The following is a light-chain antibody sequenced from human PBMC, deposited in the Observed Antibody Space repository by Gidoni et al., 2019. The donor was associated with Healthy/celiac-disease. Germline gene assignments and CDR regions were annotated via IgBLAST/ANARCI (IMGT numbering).Light chain of an antibody. Sequence: QSALTQPPSASGSPGPSVTISCTGTSSDVGAYKYVSWYQQHPGKVPKLMIYEVSKRPSGVPDRFSGSKSGNTASLTVSGLQAEDEADYYCSSYAGSNNWVFGGGTKVTVL. J-gene: IGLJ3*02. CDR1: SSDVGAYKY. CDR3: SSYAGSNNWV. CDR2: EVS. V-gene: IGLV2-8*01.